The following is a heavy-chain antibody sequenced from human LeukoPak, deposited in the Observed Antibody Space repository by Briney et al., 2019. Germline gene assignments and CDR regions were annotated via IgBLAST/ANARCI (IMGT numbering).Heavy chain of an antibody. CDR3: AKDLVSGSYGPYNWFDP. Sequence: GGSLRLSCAASGFTFSSYGMHWVRQAPGKGLEWVAFIRYDGSNKYYADSVKGRFTISRDNSKNTLYLQMNSLRAEDTAVYYCAKDLVSGSYGPYNWFDPWGQGTLVTVSP. D-gene: IGHD5-18*01. CDR1: GFTFSSYG. J-gene: IGHJ5*02. CDR2: IRYDGSNK. V-gene: IGHV3-30*02.